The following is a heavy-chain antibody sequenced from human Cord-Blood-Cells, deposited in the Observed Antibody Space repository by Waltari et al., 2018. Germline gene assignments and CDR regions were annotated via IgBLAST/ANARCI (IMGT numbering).Heavy chain of an antibody. CDR2: INHSGST. CDR1: GGSFSGYY. D-gene: IGHD6-6*01. Sequence: QVQLQQWGAGLLKPSETLSLTCAVYGGSFSGYYWSWIRQPPGKGLGWIGEINHSGSTNYNPSLKSRVTISVDTSKNQFSLKLSSVTAADTAVYYCARILYSSSSYYYYYMDVWGKGTTVTVSS. V-gene: IGHV4-34*01. CDR3: ARILYSSSSYYYYYMDV. J-gene: IGHJ6*03.